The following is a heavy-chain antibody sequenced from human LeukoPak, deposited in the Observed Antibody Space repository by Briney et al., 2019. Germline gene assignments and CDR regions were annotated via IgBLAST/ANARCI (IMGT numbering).Heavy chain of an antibody. D-gene: IGHD3-10*01. CDR2: INHSGST. J-gene: IGHJ4*02. CDR3: ARYGSGSNYKDPFDY. Sequence: SETLSLTCAVYGGSFSGYYWSWIRQPPGKGLEWIGEINHSGSTNYNPSLKSRVTISVDTSKNQFSLKLSSVTAADTAVYYCARYGSGSNYKDPFDYWGQGALVTVSS. V-gene: IGHV4-34*01. CDR1: GGSFSGYY.